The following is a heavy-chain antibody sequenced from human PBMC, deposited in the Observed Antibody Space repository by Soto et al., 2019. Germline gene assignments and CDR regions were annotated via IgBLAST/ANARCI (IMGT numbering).Heavy chain of an antibody. CDR2: IWYDGSNK. CDR1: GFTFSSYG. D-gene: IGHD5-12*01. J-gene: IGHJ4*02. CDR3: ARDLGVGEMATITGGGFDY. V-gene: IGHV3-33*01. Sequence: QVQLVESGGGVVQPGRSLRLSCAASGFTFSSYGMHWVRQAPGKGLEWVAVIWYDGSNKYYADSVKGRFTISRDNSKNTLYLQMNSRRAEDTVVYYCARDLGVGEMATITGGGFDYWGQGTLVTVSS.